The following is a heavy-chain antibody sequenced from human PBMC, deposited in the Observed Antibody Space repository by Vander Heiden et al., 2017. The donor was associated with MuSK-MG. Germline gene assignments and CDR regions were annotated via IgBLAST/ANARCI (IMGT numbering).Heavy chain of an antibody. Sequence: QVQLQQWGAGLLKPSETLSLTCAVYGGSFSGYYWSWIRQPPGKGLEWIGEINHSGITNYNPSLKSRVTISVDTSKNQFSLKLSSVTAADTAVYYCASYTIFGVVEWGQGTMVTVSS. CDR1: GGSFSGYY. J-gene: IGHJ3*01. CDR2: INHSGIT. D-gene: IGHD3-3*01. V-gene: IGHV4-34*01. CDR3: ASYTIFGVVE.